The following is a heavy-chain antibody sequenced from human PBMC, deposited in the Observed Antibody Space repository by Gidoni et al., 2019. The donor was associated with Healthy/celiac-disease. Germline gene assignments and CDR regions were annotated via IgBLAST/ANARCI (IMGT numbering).Heavy chain of an antibody. D-gene: IGHD5-12*01. Sequence: QVQLVESGGGVVQPGRSLRLSCAASGFTFSSYAMHWVRQASGKGLEWVAGLSYDGSNKYYADCGEGRFTISRDNSKNTAYLQMNRLRAEDTAVDYRARGRGATTSYRHYYYYRMDVWGQGTTVTVSS. CDR3: ARGRGATTSYRHYYYYRMDV. CDR2: LSYDGSNK. J-gene: IGHJ6*02. CDR1: GFTFSSYA. V-gene: IGHV3-30*14.